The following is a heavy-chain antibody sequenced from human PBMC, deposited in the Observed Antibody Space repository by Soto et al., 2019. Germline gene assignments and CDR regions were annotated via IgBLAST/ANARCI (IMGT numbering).Heavy chain of an antibody. CDR1: GYSFTSYW. J-gene: IGHJ6*02. CDR2: IYPGDSDT. V-gene: IGHV5-51*01. CDR3: ARTAAAGKYYYGVDV. D-gene: IGHD6-13*01. Sequence: GESLKISCKGSGYSFTSYWIGWVSQMPGKGLEKMGIIYPGDSDTRYSPSFQGQVTISADKSISSAYLQWSSLKASDIAIYYCARTAAAGKYYYGVDVWGQETTVTVSS.